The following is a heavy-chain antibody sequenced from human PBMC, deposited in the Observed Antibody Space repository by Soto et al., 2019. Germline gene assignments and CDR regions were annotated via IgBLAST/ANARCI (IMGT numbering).Heavy chain of an antibody. CDR1: GGSFSGYY. J-gene: IGHJ6*03. D-gene: IGHD2-8*01. CDR3: ARHPYCTNGVCYTNPGHYYYYMDV. CDR2: INHSGST. V-gene: IGHV4-34*01. Sequence: SETLSLTCAVYGGSFSGYYWSWIRQPPGKGLEWIGEINHSGSTNYNPSLKSRVTISVDTSKNQFSLKLSSVTAADTAVYYCARHPYCTNGVCYTNPGHYYYYMDVWGKGTTVTVSS.